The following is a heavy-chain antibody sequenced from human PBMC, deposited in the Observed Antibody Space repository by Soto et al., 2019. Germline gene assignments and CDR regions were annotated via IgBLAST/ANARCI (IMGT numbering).Heavy chain of an antibody. V-gene: IGHV3-30*18. Sequence: QVQLVESGGGVVQPGRSLRLSCAASGFTFSNYAMHWVRQAPGKGLEWVAVITYDGSNTYYADSVKGRFTISRDNSKNALHLQMNSLRAEDMAVYYCAKEGVGAHDAFDIWGQGTMVTVSS. CDR3: AKEGVGAHDAFDI. CDR2: ITYDGSNT. D-gene: IGHD1-26*01. J-gene: IGHJ3*02. CDR1: GFTFSNYA.